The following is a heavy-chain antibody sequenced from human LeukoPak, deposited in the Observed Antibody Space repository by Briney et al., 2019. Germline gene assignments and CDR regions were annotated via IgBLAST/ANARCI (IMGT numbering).Heavy chain of an antibody. CDR2: MNPNSGNT. CDR1: GYTFTSYD. D-gene: IGHD3-9*01. CDR3: ARTDDYDVLTGDNWFDP. V-gene: IGHV1-8*01. J-gene: IGHJ5*02. Sequence: ASVKVSCKASGYTFTSYDINWVRQATGQGLEWMGWMNPNSGNTGYAQKFQGRVTMTRNTSISTAYMELRSLRSDDTAVYYCARTDDYDVLTGDNWFDPWGQGTLVTVSS.